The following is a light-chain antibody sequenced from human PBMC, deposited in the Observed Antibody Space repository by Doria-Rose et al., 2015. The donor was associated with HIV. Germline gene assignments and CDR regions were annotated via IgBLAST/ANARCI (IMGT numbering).Light chain of an antibody. Sequence: EIVLTQSPGTLSLSPGERATLSYRASQSFSSTYLAWYQQKPGQAPSLLIYDGSTRATGIPDRFSASGSGTDFTPTINRLEPEDFALYYCHQYGTSWTFGQGTKVEI. CDR2: DGS. J-gene: IGKJ1*01. V-gene: IGKV3-20*01. CDR3: HQYGTSWT. CDR1: QSFSSTY.